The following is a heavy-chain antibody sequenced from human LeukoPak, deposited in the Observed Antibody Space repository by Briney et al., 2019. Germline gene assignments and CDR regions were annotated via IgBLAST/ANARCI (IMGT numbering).Heavy chain of an antibody. J-gene: IGHJ6*03. CDR3: ARGGSSYYMDV. CDR2: ISSSSSYI. Sequence: GGSLRLSCAASGFTFSSYAMSWVRQAPGRGLEWVSSISSSSSYIYYADSVKGRFTISRDNAKNSLYLQMNSLRAEDTAVYYCARGGSSYYMDVWGKGTTVTVSS. D-gene: IGHD3-16*01. CDR1: GFTFSSYA. V-gene: IGHV3-21*01.